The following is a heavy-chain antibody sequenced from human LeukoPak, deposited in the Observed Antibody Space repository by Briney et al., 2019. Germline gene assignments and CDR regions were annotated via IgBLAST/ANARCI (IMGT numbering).Heavy chain of an antibody. J-gene: IGHJ4*02. V-gene: IGHV4-59*08. Sequence: SETLSLTCTVSGGSISSYYWSWIRQPPGKGLEWIGYIYYSGSTNYNPSLKSRVTISVDTSKNQFSLKLSSVTAAGTAVYYCASLRIAVAGTGFDYWGQGTLVTVSS. CDR3: ASLRIAVAGTGFDY. CDR1: GGSISSYY. D-gene: IGHD6-19*01. CDR2: IYYSGST.